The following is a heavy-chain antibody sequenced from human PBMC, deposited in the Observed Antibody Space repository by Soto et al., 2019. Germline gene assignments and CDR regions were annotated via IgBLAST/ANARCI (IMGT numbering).Heavy chain of an antibody. V-gene: IGHV4-34*01. Sequence: SETLSLTCSLYSGSLSGYYWSWIRQPPGKGLEWIGEISPSGTTNYSTSLKSRVSISVDTSKNQFSLNLTSLTAADTAVYYCARAPKVSGSAQTRPDFWGQGSLVTVS. D-gene: IGHD6-6*01. CDR1: SGSLSGYY. CDR3: ARAPKVSGSAQTRPDF. CDR2: ISPSGTT. J-gene: IGHJ4*02.